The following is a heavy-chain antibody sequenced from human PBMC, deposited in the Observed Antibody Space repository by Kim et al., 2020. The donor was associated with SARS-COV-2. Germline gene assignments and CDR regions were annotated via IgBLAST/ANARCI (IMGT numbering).Heavy chain of an antibody. CDR3: ARLGPPFASGMFYRGTLSFDP. CDR1: GFNVTFHS. V-gene: IGHV3-53*01. D-gene: IGHD3-10*01. J-gene: IGHJ5*02. Sequence: PGGSLRLSCAVSGFNVTFHSMAWVRQIPGKGLEWVSIFHERETTEYAEPVKGRFIISRDESRNNVYLEMNSLRVEDTAVYYCARLGPPFASGMFYRGTLSFDPWGQGTQVTVSS. CDR2: FHERETT.